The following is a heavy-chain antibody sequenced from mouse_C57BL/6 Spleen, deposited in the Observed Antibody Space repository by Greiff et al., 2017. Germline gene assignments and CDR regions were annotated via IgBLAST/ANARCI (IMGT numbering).Heavy chain of an antibody. CDR3: ARTPSYGGYPPYAMDD. J-gene: IGHJ4*01. CDR1: GYTFTSYW. CDR2: IYPSDSET. D-gene: IGHD2-3*01. V-gene: IGHV1-61*01. Sequence: QVQLQQPGAELVRPGSSVKLSCKASGYTFTSYWMDWVKQRPGQGLEWIGNIYPSDSETHYNQKFKDKATLTVDKSSSTAYMQLSSLTSEDSAVYYCARTPSYGGYPPYAMDDWGKGTSVTVSS.